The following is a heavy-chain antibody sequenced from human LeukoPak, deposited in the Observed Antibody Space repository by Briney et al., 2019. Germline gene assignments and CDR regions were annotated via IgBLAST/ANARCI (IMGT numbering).Heavy chain of an antibody. CDR1: GYTFTSYY. CDR3: ARGPPEAVAGYYFDY. Sequence: ASVKVSCKASGYTFTSYYMHLVRQAPGQGLEWMGIINPSGGSTSYAQKFQGRVTMTRDTSTSTVYMELSSLRAEDTAVYYCARGPPEAVAGYYFDYWGQGTLVTVSS. V-gene: IGHV1-46*03. D-gene: IGHD6-19*01. J-gene: IGHJ4*02. CDR2: INPSGGST.